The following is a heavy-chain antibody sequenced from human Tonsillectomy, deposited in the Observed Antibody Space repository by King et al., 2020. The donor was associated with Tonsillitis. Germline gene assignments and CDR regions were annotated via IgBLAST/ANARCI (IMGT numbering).Heavy chain of an antibody. Sequence: VQLVESGGGLVQPGGSLRLSCSASGFTFSSYHMHWVRQAPGKRLEYVSAITNNGGSTYYADSVKGRFTISRDNSKNTLYLQMSSLRAEDTAVYYCARRLAGSSPFDYWGQGTLVTVS. CDR2: ITNNGGST. D-gene: IGHD5-12*01. J-gene: IGHJ4*02. V-gene: IGHV3-64D*06. CDR1: GFTFSSYH. CDR3: ARRLAGSSPFDY.